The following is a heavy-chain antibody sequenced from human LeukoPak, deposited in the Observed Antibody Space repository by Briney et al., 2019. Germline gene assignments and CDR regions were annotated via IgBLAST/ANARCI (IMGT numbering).Heavy chain of an antibody. V-gene: IGHV4-59*08. D-gene: IGHD3-3*01. CDR2: IYKSGST. Sequence: PSETLSLTCTVSGGSISGNAWSWIRQTPEKGLEWIGYIYKSGSTKYNPSLKGRVTISPDTSKNQFSLKLRSVAAADTAVYYCARVGPPYYDFWSGYYTVFYYYMDVWGKGTTVTVSS. J-gene: IGHJ6*03. CDR1: GGSISGNA. CDR3: ARVGPPYYDFWSGYYTVFYYYMDV.